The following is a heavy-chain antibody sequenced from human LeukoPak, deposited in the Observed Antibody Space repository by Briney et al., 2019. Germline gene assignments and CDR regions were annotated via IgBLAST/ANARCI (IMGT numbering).Heavy chain of an antibody. Sequence: GRSLRLSCAASGFTFDDYAMHWVRQAPGKGLEWVSGISWNSGSIGYEDSVKGRFTISRDNAKNSLYLQMNSLRAEDTALYYCAKDCCSSSWYTPNFDYWGQGTLVTVSS. V-gene: IGHV3-9*01. CDR3: AKDCCSSSWYTPNFDY. CDR1: GFTFDDYA. CDR2: ISWNSGSI. J-gene: IGHJ4*02. D-gene: IGHD6-13*01.